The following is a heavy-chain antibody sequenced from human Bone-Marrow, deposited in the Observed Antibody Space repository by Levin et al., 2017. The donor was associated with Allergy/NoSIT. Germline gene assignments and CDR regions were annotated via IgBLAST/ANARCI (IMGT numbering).Heavy chain of an antibody. CDR2: ISWDGGST. CDR3: ARTHRITIFGVVSDYGMDV. D-gene: IGHD3-3*01. V-gene: IGHV3-43D*04. Sequence: PGGSLRLSCAASGFTFDDYAMHWVRQAPGKGLEWVSLISWDGGSTYYADSVKGRFTISRDNSKNSLYLQMNSLRAEDTALYYCARTHRITIFGVVSDYGMDVWGQGTTVTVSS. J-gene: IGHJ6*02. CDR1: GFTFDDYA.